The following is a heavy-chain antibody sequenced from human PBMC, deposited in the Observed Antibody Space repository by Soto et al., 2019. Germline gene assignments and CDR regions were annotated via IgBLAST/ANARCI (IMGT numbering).Heavy chain of an antibody. CDR2: ISYDGSNN. J-gene: IGHJ4*02. CDR1: GFTFSSYG. V-gene: IGHV3-30*18. Sequence: QVQLVESGGGVVQPGRSLSLSCAASGFTFSSYGMHWVRQAPGKGLEGVAVISYDGSNNYYADHVEGRFTISRDNSKNTLYLQMNSLRAEDTAVYYCAKVNCGGDCYAEYCDYWGQETLVTVSS. D-gene: IGHD2-21*02. CDR3: AKVNCGGDCYAEYCDY.